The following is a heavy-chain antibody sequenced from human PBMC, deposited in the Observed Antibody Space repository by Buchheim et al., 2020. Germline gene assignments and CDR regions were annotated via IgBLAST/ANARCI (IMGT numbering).Heavy chain of an antibody. CDR1: GFTFSDHY. D-gene: IGHD1-26*01. CDR3: TRAGSGNYHEGYYYYGMDV. V-gene: IGHV3-72*01. CDR2: TRNKANSYTT. Sequence: EVQLVESGGGLVQPGGSLRLSCAVSGFTFSDHYMDWVRQAPGKGLEWIGRTRNKANSYTTEYAASVQGRFAISRDDSKNSLYLQMKSLKTEDTAVYYCTRAGSGNYHEGYYYYGMDVWGQGTT. J-gene: IGHJ6*02.